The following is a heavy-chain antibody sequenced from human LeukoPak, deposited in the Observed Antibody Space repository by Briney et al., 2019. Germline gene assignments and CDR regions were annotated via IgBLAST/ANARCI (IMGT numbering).Heavy chain of an antibody. V-gene: IGHV4-59*01. CDR1: GGSISPYY. Sequence: KPSETLSLTCTVSGGSISPYYWSWLRQPPGKGLEWMGYIYYSGSTKYNPSLKSRVTISVDTSKNQFSLKLSSVTAADTAVYYCARNWNYGTPQYYFDYWGQGTLVTVSS. CDR2: IYYSGST. D-gene: IGHD1-7*01. J-gene: IGHJ4*02. CDR3: ARNWNYGTPQYYFDY.